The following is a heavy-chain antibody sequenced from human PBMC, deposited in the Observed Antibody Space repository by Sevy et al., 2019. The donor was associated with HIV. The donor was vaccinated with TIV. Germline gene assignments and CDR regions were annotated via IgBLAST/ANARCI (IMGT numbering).Heavy chain of an antibody. J-gene: IGHJ4*02. CDR2: IYYSWST. CDR1: GGSISSSSYY. CDR3: ARHRYYDFWSGYYAPFDY. D-gene: IGHD3-3*01. Sequence: SETLSLTCTVSGGSISSSSYYWGWIRQPPGKGLEWIGSIYYSWSTYYNPSLKSRVTISVDTSKNKFSLKLSSVTAADTAVYYCARHRYYDFWSGYYAPFDYWGQGTLVTVSS. V-gene: IGHV4-39*01.